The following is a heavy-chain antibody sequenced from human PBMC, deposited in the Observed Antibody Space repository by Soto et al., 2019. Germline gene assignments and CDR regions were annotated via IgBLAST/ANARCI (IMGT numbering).Heavy chain of an antibody. Sequence: GSLRLSCAASGFTFSSYSMNWVRQAPGKGLEWVSSISSSSSYIYYADSVKGRFTISRDNAKNSLYLQMNSLRAEDTAVYYCARDFLSTDIAAADKGGFYYYGMDVWGQGTTVTVSS. D-gene: IGHD6-13*01. J-gene: IGHJ6*02. V-gene: IGHV3-21*01. CDR1: GFTFSSYS. CDR3: ARDFLSTDIAAADKGGFYYYGMDV. CDR2: ISSSSSYI.